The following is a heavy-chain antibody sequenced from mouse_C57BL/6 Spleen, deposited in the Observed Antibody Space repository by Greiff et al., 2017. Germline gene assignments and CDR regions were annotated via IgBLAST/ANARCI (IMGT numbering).Heavy chain of an antibody. Sequence: QVQLQQSGTELVKPGASVKLSCKASGYTFTSYWMHWVKQRPGQGLEWIGNINPSNGGTNYNEKFKSKATLTVDKSSSTAYMQLSSLTSEDSAVYYCARGEIYYYGSSSVWGQGTTLTVSS. V-gene: IGHV1-53*01. CDR1: GYTFTSYW. CDR3: ARGEIYYYGSSSV. D-gene: IGHD1-1*01. J-gene: IGHJ2*01. CDR2: INPSNGGT.